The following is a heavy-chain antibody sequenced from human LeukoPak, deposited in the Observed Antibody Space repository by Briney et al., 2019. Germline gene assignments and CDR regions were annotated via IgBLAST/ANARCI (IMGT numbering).Heavy chain of an antibody. CDR3: VRGLLEWLRLETYYFDY. CDR2: IKRDGNEK. CDR1: GFTFRSYW. D-gene: IGHD3-3*01. V-gene: IGHV3-7*01. J-gene: IGHJ4*02. Sequence: GGSLRLSCAASGFTFRSYWMSWVRQAPGKGLEWVANIKRDGNEKYYVDSVKGRVTISRDNAGNSLYLQMNSLRADDTATYYCVRGLLEWLRLETYYFDYWGQGTLVTVSS.